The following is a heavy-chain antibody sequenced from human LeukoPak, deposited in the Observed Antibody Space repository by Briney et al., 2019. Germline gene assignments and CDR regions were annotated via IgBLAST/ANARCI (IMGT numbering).Heavy chain of an antibody. Sequence: PGGSLRLSCAASGFTFSSYAMSWVRQAPGKGLEWVSGINWNGGSTGYADSVKDRFTISRDNAKNSLYLQMNSLRAEDTALYHCARGIYDYVWGSYRYTEHWFDPWGQGTLVTVSS. CDR1: GFTFSSYA. V-gene: IGHV3-20*01. CDR3: ARGIYDYVWGSYRYTEHWFDP. D-gene: IGHD3-16*02. J-gene: IGHJ5*02. CDR2: INWNGGST.